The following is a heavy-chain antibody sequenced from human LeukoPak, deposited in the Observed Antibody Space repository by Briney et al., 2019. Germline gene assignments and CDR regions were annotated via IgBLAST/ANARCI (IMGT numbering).Heavy chain of an antibody. Sequence: SETLSLTCAVSDYSISSGYYWGWIRQPPGKGLEWIGSIYHSGSTYYNPSLKSRVTISVDTSQNQFSLKLSSVTAADTAVYYCARSKSLGYDFWGQGTLVTVSS. V-gene: IGHV4-38-2*01. D-gene: IGHD5-18*01. J-gene: IGHJ4*02. CDR2: IYHSGST. CDR3: ARSKSLGYDF. CDR1: DYSISSGYY.